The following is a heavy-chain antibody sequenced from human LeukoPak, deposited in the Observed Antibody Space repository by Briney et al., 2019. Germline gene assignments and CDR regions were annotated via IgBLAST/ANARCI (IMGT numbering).Heavy chain of an antibody. J-gene: IGHJ4*02. CDR2: ISYDGSNK. CDR3: AKGQTGGDSSGYYWY. D-gene: IGHD3-22*01. CDR1: GFTFSSYG. V-gene: IGHV3-30*18. Sequence: GGPLRLSCAASGFTFSSYGMHWVRQAPGKGLEWVAVISYDGSNKYYADSVKGRFTISRDNPKNTLYLQMNSLRAEDTAVYYCAKGQTGGDSSGYYWYWGQGTLVTVSS.